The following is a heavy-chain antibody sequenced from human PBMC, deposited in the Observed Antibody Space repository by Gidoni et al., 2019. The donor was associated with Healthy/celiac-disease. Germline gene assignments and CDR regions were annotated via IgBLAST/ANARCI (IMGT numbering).Heavy chain of an antibody. Sequence: QVQLQQWGAGLLKPSETLSLTCAVYGGSFSGYYWSWIRQPPGKGLEWIGEINHSGSTNYNPSLKSRVTISVDTSKNQFSLKLSSVTAADTAVYYCARGSPVVVVPAAKDNWFDPWGQGTLVTVSS. CDR2: INHSGST. J-gene: IGHJ5*02. CDR3: ARGSPVVVVPAAKDNWFDP. D-gene: IGHD2-2*01. V-gene: IGHV4-34*01. CDR1: GGSFSGYY.